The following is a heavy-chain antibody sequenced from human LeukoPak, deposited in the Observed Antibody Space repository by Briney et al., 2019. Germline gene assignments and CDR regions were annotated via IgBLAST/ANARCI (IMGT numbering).Heavy chain of an antibody. Sequence: SVKVSCKASGGTFSSYAISWVRQAPGQGLEWMGGIIPVFGTANYAQKFQGRVTITADESTSTAYMELSSLRSEDTAVYYCARERRLPTVTTPYYFDYWGQGTLVTVSS. D-gene: IGHD4-17*01. CDR1: GGTFSSYA. CDR3: ARERRLPTVTTPYYFDY. J-gene: IGHJ4*02. CDR2: IIPVFGTA. V-gene: IGHV1-69*01.